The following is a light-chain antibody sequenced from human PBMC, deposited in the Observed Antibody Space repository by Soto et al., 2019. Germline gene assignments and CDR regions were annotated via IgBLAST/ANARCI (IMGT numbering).Light chain of an antibody. CDR1: QSIGGF. J-gene: IGKJ4*01. CDR3: QQSYSTPLP. CDR2: AAS. V-gene: IGKV1-39*01. Sequence: DIQMTQSPSSLSVSVGDRVTITCRASQSIGGFLNWYQQKLGKAPKLLIYAASSLQSGVPSRFSGSGSGTDFTLTISSLQPEDFTTYYCQQSYSTPLPFGGGTKVEI.